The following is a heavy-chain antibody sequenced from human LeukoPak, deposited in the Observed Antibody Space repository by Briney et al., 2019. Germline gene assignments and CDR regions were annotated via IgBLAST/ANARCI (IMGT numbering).Heavy chain of an antibody. V-gene: IGHV4-4*07. CDR2: IYSSGST. D-gene: IGHD6-13*01. CDR3: ARQIAAAGKAGFDY. CDR1: GGSISSYY. J-gene: IGHJ4*02. Sequence: PSETLSLTCTVSGGSISSYYWSWIRQPAGKGLEWIGRIYSSGSTNYNPSLKSRVTMSVDTSKNQFSLRLSSVTAADTAVYYCARQIAAAGKAGFDYWGQGTPVTVSS.